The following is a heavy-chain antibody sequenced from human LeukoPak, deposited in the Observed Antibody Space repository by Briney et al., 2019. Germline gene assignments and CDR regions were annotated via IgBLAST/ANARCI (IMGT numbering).Heavy chain of an antibody. Sequence: SETLSLTCTVSGDSISSSTYYWGWIRQPPGKGLEWIGSIYYNGRTYYSPSLKSRVTISVDTSKNQFSLKLNSVTAADTAVYYCARAGASSSGWPFDYWGQGTLVTVSS. CDR2: IYYNGRT. CDR1: GDSISSSTYY. CDR3: ARAGASSSGWPFDY. J-gene: IGHJ4*02. D-gene: IGHD6-19*01. V-gene: IGHV4-39*07.